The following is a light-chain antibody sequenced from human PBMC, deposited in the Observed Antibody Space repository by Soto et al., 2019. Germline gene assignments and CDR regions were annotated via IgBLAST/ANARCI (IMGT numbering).Light chain of an antibody. J-gene: IGKJ1*01. Sequence: EIVMTQSPALLSVSPGERATLSCRASHSVSSNLAWYQQKPGQAPRLLIYRASTRATSIPARFTGSGSGTEFTLTISSLQSEDFAVYYCQQYNSWTFGQGTKVEIK. CDR2: RAS. CDR3: QQYNSWT. CDR1: HSVSSN. V-gene: IGKV3-15*01.